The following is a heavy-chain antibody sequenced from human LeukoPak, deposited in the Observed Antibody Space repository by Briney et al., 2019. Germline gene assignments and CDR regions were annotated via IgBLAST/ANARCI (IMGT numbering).Heavy chain of an antibody. CDR3: ATDRTSSGWYYFDY. D-gene: IGHD6-19*01. V-gene: IGHV3-33*01. CDR1: GFTFSSYG. Sequence: GRSLRLSCAASGFTFSSYGMHWVRQAPGKGLEWVAVIWYDGSNKYYADSVKGRFTISRDNSKNTLYLQMNSLGAEDTAVYYCATDRTSSGWYYFDYWGQGTLVTVSS. CDR2: IWYDGSNK. J-gene: IGHJ4*02.